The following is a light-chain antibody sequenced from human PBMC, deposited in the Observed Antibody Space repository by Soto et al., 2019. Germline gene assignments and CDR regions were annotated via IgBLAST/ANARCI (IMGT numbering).Light chain of an antibody. CDR1: QGIGNY. CDR2: GAS. Sequence: DIQMTQSPSSLSASVGDRVTITCRASQGIGNYLAWYQQKPGKAPILLIYGASTLQSGVPSRFSGSGSGTVFTLTISSLQPEDVATYYCQKYNRVPRTFGQGTKVEIK. V-gene: IGKV1-27*01. J-gene: IGKJ1*01. CDR3: QKYNRVPRT.